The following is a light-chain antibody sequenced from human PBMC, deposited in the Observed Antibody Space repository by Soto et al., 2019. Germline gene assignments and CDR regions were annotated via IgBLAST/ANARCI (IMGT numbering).Light chain of an antibody. J-gene: IGLJ3*02. CDR1: SSDVGTYNY. V-gene: IGLV2-14*01. CDR2: DVS. CDR3: SSYTTSNTQV. Sequence: ALTQPASVSGSPGQSITISCTGTSSDVGTYNYVSWYQHRPGKAPKLMIYDVSYRPSGVSNRFSGSKSANTASLTISGLQAEDEADYYCSSYTTSNTQVFGGGTKVTVL.